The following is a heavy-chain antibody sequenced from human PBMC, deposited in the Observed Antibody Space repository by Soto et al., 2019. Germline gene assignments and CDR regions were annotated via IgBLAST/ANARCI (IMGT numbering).Heavy chain of an antibody. Sequence: GSLRLSCAASGFTFSSYWMNWVRQAPGKGLVWVSRVISDGSTTYYADSVKGRFTISRDNAKNTLDLQMNSLRAEDTAVYYCTRDDSSSSFDYWGQGTLVTVS. J-gene: IGHJ4*02. V-gene: IGHV3-74*01. CDR1: GFTFSSYW. CDR3: TRDDSSSSFDY. CDR2: VISDGSTT. D-gene: IGHD6-6*01.